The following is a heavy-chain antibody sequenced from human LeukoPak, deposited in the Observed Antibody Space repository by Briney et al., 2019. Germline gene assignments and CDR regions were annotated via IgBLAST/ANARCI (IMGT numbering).Heavy chain of an antibody. J-gene: IGHJ4*02. D-gene: IGHD5-18*01. CDR3: ARVNSYGSRGYYFDY. CDR2: IIPILGIA. Sequence: GASVKVSCKASGGTFSSYAISWVRQAPGQGLEWMGRIIPILGIANYAQKFQGRVTITADKSTSTAYMELSSLRSEDTAVYYCARVNSYGSRGYYFDYWGQGTLVTVSS. V-gene: IGHV1-69*04. CDR1: GGTFSSYA.